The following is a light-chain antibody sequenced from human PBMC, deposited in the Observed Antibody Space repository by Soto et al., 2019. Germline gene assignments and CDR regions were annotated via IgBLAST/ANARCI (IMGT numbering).Light chain of an antibody. CDR3: QQGYSSRWT. J-gene: IGKJ1*01. V-gene: IGKV1-39*01. Sequence: DIPMTQSPSSLSASVGDRVTITCRASQNIRSYLNWYQQKPGKAPKLLIYATSSLQTGVPSRFSASGSGTDFTLAISGLQPEDFVTYYCQQGYSSRWTSGQGTKVEIK. CDR2: ATS. CDR1: QNIRSY.